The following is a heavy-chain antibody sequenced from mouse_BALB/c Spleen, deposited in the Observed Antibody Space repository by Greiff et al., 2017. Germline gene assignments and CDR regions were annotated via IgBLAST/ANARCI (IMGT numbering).Heavy chain of an antibody. J-gene: IGHJ3*01. CDR1: GFTFSSYA. D-gene: IGHD2-4*01. CDR2: ISSGGST. CDR3: ARGFYDYDVWFAY. V-gene: IGHV5-6-5*01. Sequence: EVQGVESGGGLVKPGGSLKLSCAASGFTFSSYAMSWVRQTPEKRLEWVASISSGGSTYYPDSVKGRFTISRDNARNILYRQMSSLRSEDTAMYYCARGFYDYDVWFAYWGQGTLVTVSA.